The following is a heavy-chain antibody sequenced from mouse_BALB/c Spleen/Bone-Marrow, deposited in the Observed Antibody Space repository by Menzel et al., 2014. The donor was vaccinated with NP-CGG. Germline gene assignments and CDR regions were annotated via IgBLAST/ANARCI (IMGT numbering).Heavy chain of an antibody. CDR2: INPYNGDT. CDR1: GYSFTGYF. CDR3: TRVSADWYFDV. V-gene: IGHV1-20*02. J-gene: IGHJ1*01. D-gene: IGHD6-1*01. Sequence: EVKLMESGLELVKPGASVKISCKASGYSFTGYFMNWVMQSHGKSLEWIGRINPYNGDTFYNQKFKGKATLTVDKSSSTAHMELRSLASEDSAVYYCTRVSADWYFDVWGAETTVTVSS.